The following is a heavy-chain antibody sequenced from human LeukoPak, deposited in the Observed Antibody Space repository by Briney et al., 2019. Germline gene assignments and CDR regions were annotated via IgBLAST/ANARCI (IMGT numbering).Heavy chain of an antibody. J-gene: IGHJ5*02. Sequence: SETLSLTCTVSGGSISSSSCYWGWIRQPPGKGLEWIGSIYYSGSTYYNPSLKSRVTISVDTSKNQFSLKLSSVTAADTAVYYCARDASTTMIVVASNWFDPWGQGTLVTVSS. D-gene: IGHD3-22*01. CDR2: IYYSGST. CDR1: GGSISSSSCY. CDR3: ARDASTTMIVVASNWFDP. V-gene: IGHV4-39*07.